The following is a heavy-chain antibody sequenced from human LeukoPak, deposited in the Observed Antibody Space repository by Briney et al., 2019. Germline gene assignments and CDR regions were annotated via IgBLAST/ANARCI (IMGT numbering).Heavy chain of an antibody. CDR2: ISGSGGST. D-gene: IGHD2-2*01. V-gene: IGHV3-23*01. CDR3: AKVPVVPAAPRVYYFDY. CDR1: GFTFSSYW. Sequence: GGSLRLSCAASGFTFSSYWMHWVRQAPGKGLEWVSAISGSGGSTYHADSVKGRFTISRDNSKNTLYLQMNSLRAEDTAVYYCAKVPVVPAAPRVYYFDYWGQGTLVTVSS. J-gene: IGHJ4*02.